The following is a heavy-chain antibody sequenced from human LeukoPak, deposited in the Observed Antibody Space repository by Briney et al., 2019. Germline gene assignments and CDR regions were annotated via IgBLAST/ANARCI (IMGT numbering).Heavy chain of an antibody. CDR3: AREDSNYDTSSFDI. CDR2: IYYSGST. CDR1: GGSISSYY. J-gene: IGHJ3*02. V-gene: IGHV4-59*01. Sequence: SETLSLTCTVSGGSISSYYWSWIRQPPGKGLEWIGYIYYSGSTNYNPSLKSRVTISVDTSKNQFSLKLSSVTAADTAVYYCAREDSNYDTSSFDIWGQGTMVTVSS. D-gene: IGHD3-16*01.